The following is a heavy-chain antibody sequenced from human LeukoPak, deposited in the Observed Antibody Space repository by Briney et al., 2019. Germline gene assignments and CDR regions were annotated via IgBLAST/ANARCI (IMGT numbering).Heavy chain of an antibody. D-gene: IGHD2-2*02. CDR1: GGSISSSSYC. V-gene: IGHV4-39*01. CDR3: VLDCSSTSCYTGTHDY. Sequence: PSETLSLTCTVSGGSISSSSYCWGWIRQPPGKGLESIGSIYYSGSTYYNPSLKSRVTISVDTSKNQFSLKLSSVTAADTAVYYCVLDCSSTSCYTGTHDYWGQGTLVTVSS. J-gene: IGHJ4*02. CDR2: IYYSGST.